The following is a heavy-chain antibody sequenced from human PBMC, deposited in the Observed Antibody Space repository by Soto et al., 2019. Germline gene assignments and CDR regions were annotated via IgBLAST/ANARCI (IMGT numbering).Heavy chain of an antibody. CDR3: ASQSLSSSAFDF. CDR1: GYSFVNYW. Sequence: EVQLVQSESEVKKPGESLKISCKVSGYSFVNYWIGWVRQMPGKGLEWMGNVYPGDSDTAYSPSFQGHVTISADKSITTTYLQWSSLQASDTAISYCASQSLSSSAFDFWGQGTLVIVSS. D-gene: IGHD6-13*01. CDR2: VYPGDSDT. J-gene: IGHJ4*02. V-gene: IGHV5-51*03.